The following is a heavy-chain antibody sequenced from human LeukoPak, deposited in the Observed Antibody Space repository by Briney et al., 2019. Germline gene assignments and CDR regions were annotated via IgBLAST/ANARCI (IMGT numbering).Heavy chain of an antibody. D-gene: IGHD3-3*01. CDR3: ARGVTIFGVVTYYYYYYMDV. J-gene: IGHJ6*03. CDR2: INHSGST. Sequence: PSETLSLTCAVYGGSFSGYYWSWIRQPPGKGLEWIGEINHSGSTNYNPSLKSRVTISVDTSKNQFSLKLSSVTAADTAVYYCARGVTIFGVVTYYYYYYMDVWGKGTTVTVSS. CDR1: GGSFSGYY. V-gene: IGHV4-34*01.